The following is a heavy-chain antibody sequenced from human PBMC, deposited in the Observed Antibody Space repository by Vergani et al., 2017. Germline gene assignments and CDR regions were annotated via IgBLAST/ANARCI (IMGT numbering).Heavy chain of an antibody. Sequence: EVQLVESGGGLVKPGGSLRLSCAASGFTFSSYSMNWVRQAPGKGLEWVSSISSSSSYIYYADSVKGRFTISRDNAKNSLYLQMNSLRAEDTALYYCAKANHRPNWNYIGGAENDAFDIWGQGTMVTVSS. CDR2: ISSSSSYI. CDR3: AKANHRPNWNYIGGAENDAFDI. J-gene: IGHJ3*02. CDR1: GFTFSSYS. V-gene: IGHV3-21*04. D-gene: IGHD1-7*01.